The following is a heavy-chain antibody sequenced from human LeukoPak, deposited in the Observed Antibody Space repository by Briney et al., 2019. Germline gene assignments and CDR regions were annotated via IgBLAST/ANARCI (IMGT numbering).Heavy chain of an antibody. Sequence: EGSLRLSCAASGFTFSSYVMSWVRQAPGKGLEWVSAISGSGGSTYYADSVKGRFTISRDNSKNTLYLQMNSLRAEDTAVYYCAKDEQYYYDSSGSDYWGQGTLVTVSS. D-gene: IGHD3-22*01. CDR3: AKDEQYYYDSSGSDY. V-gene: IGHV3-23*01. J-gene: IGHJ4*02. CDR1: GFTFSSYV. CDR2: ISGSGGST.